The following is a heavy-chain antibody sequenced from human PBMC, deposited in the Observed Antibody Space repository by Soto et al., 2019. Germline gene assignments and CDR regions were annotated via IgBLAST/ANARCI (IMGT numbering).Heavy chain of an antibody. CDR2: IIPILGIA. D-gene: IGHD3-16*01. J-gene: IGHJ6*03. CDR3: ARARLFDAYYSYYMDV. CDR1: GGTFSSYT. Sequence: QVQLVQSGAEVKKPGSSVKVSCKASGGTFSSYTISWVRQAPGQGLEWMGRIIPILGIANYAQKFQGRVTITADKSTSTAYMELSSLRSEDTAVYYCARARLFDAYYSYYMDVWGKGTTVTVSS. V-gene: IGHV1-69*02.